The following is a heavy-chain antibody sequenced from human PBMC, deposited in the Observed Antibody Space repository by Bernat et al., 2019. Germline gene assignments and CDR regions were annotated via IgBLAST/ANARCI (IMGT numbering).Heavy chain of an antibody. Sequence: FSSYWMSWVRQAPGKGLEWVANIKQDGSEKYYVDSVKGRFTISRDNAKNSLYLQMNSLRAEDTAVYYCARVLGATDILLPGALDSWG. V-gene: IGHV3-7*03. CDR1: FSSYW. CDR3: ARVLGATDILLPGALDS. CDR2: IKQDGSEK. D-gene: IGHD5-24*01. J-gene: IGHJ3*02.